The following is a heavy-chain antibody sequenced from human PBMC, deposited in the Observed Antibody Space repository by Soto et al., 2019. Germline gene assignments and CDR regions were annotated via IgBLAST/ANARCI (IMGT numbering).Heavy chain of an antibody. CDR3: AKGPIVGANYNYYDMDV. V-gene: IGHV3-23*01. J-gene: IGHJ6*02. Sequence: EVQLLESGGGLVQPGGSLRLSCAASGLTLASSKAMTWVRQAPGKGLEWVSSFSGNGVNTFYADSVKGRFTISRDDSKNTLYLQMNSLRVEDTAVYHCAKGPIVGANYNYYDMDVWGQGTTVTVSS. D-gene: IGHD1-26*01. CDR2: FSGNGVNT. CDR1: GLTLASSKA.